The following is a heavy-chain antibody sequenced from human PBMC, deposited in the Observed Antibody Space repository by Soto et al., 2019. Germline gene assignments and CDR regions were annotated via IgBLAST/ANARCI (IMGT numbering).Heavy chain of an antibody. CDR3: ARAEMTAARPIDAFDI. Sequence: QVQLQESGPGLVKPSQTLSLTCTVSGGSISSGGYYWSWIRQHPGKGLEWIGYIYYSGSTYYNPSLKSRVTISVDTSKNQFSLKLSSVTAADTAVYYCARAEMTAARPIDAFDIWGQGTMVTVSS. CDR1: GGSISSGGYY. CDR2: IYYSGST. J-gene: IGHJ3*02. V-gene: IGHV4-31*03. D-gene: IGHD6-6*01.